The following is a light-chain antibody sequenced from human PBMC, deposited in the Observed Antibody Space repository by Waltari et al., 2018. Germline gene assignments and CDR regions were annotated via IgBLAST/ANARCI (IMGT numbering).Light chain of an antibody. J-gene: IGLJ2*01. V-gene: IGLV1-44*01. Sequence: QSVLTQPPSASGTPGQRVTISCSGRSANIGSNTVTWYQQLPGTAPKLLIYSNNQRPSGVPDRFSGSKSGTSASLAISGLQSEDEADYYCAAWDDSLYVVFGGGTKLTVL. CDR3: AAWDDSLYVV. CDR1: SANIGSNT. CDR2: SNN.